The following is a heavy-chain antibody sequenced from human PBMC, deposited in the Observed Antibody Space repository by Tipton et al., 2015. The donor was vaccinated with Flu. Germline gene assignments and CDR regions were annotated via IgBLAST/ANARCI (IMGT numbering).Heavy chain of an antibody. D-gene: IGHD3-9*01. CDR3: AGAMYYYILTGEEVYYFGY. J-gene: IGHJ4*02. CDR1: GYTFTGYY. V-gene: IGHV1-2*02. CDR2: INPNSGGT. Sequence: QVQLVQSGPEVKKPGASVKVSCKASGYTFTGYYMHWVRQAPGQGLEWMGWINPNSGGTNYAQKFQGRVTMTRDTSISTAYMELSRLRSDDTAVYYCAGAMYYYILTGEEVYYFGYWGQGTLVTVSS.